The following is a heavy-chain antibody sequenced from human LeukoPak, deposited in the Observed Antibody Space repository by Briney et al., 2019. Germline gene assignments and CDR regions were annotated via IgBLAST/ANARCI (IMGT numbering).Heavy chain of an antibody. CDR2: ISWNSGGI. V-gene: IGHV3-9*01. Sequence: GGSLRLSCAASGFTFDDYAMHWVRQAPGKGLEWVSGISWNSGGIGYADSVKGRFTISRDNAKNSLYLQMNSLRAEDTAVYYCARDPHGNSGNQDYWGQGTLVSVSS. J-gene: IGHJ4*02. CDR3: ARDPHGNSGNQDY. CDR1: GFTFDDYA. D-gene: IGHD5-12*01.